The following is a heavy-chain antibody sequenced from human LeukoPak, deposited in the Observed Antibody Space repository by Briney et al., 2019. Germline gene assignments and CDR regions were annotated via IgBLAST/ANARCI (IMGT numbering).Heavy chain of an antibody. CDR1: GFTFSDYY. CDR3: ARGGGYCSGGSCYVGY. CDR2: ISSSGSTI. D-gene: IGHD2-15*01. V-gene: IGHV3-11*04. J-gene: IGHJ4*02. Sequence: GGSLRLSCAASGFTFSDYYMSWIRQAPGKGMEWVSYISSSGSTIYYADCVRGRFTISRDKAKNSLYLQMNSLRAEDTAVYYCARGGGYCSGGSCYVGYWGQGTLVTVSS.